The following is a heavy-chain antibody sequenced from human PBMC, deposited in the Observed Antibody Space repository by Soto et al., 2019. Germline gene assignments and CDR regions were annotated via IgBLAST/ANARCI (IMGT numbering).Heavy chain of an antibody. CDR1: GYTFTSYA. D-gene: IGHD3-3*01. CDR2: INAGNGNT. CDR3: ARGFITIFGVVIITEYYYYGMDV. Sequence: ASVKVSCKASGYTFTSYAMHWVRQAPGQRLEWMGWINAGNGNTKYSQKFQGRVTITRDTSASTAYMELSSLRSEDTAVYYCARGFITIFGVVIITEYYYYGMDVWGQGTTVTVSS. J-gene: IGHJ6*02. V-gene: IGHV1-3*01.